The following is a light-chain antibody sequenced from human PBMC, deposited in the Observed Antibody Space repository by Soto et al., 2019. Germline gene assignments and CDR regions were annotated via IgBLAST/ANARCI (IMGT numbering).Light chain of an antibody. V-gene: IGLV1-40*01. CDR3: QYYDSVLSVEV. CDR2: GNN. CDR1: SSNIGAGYD. Sequence: QSVLTQPPSVSGAPGQRVTISCTGSSSNIGAGYDVHWYQQLPGTAPKLLIYGNNNRPSGVPDRLSGSKSGTSASLAINGLQAEDEVDYYCQYYDSVLSVEVCGGGTKLT. J-gene: IGLJ2*01.